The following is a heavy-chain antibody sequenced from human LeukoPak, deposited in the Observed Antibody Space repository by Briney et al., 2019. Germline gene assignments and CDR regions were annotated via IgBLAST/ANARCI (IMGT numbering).Heavy chain of an antibody. V-gene: IGHV3-23*01. CDR3: AKGLRSIGD. CDR2: ISYIGGNR. D-gene: IGHD3-16*01. J-gene: IGHJ6*02. Sequence: GGSLRLSCAASGFTFSSQWMSWVRQAPGKGLEWVSSISYIGGNRYYADFVKGRFTISRDSSKDTLFLEMNSLRAEDTAIYYCAKGLRSIGDWGAGTTV. CDR1: GFTFSSQW.